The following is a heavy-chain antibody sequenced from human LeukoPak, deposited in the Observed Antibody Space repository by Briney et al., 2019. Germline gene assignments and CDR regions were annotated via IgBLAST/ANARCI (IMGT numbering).Heavy chain of an antibody. V-gene: IGHV1-46*01. CDR3: ARSRTKAGTWGGYLDH. Sequence: ASVKVSCKASGYTFTSYYIHWVRQAPGQGLEWMGIINPSGGSTSYAQKFQGRVTMTRDMSTSTVYMELNSLRSEDTAVYYCARSRTKAGTWGGYLDHWGQGTLVIVSS. CDR2: INPSGGST. D-gene: IGHD3-10*01. CDR1: GYTFTSYY. J-gene: IGHJ4*02.